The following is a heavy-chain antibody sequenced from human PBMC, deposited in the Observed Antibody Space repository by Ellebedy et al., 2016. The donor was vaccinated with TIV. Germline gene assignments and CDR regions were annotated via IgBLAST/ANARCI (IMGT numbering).Heavy chain of an antibody. CDR3: ARVPGSEAWFDP. CDR2: INPYSGDT. V-gene: IGHV1-2*02. CDR1: VYSFTGYC. Sequence: SSVKVSCKASVYSFTGYCVHWVRQAPRQGLEWMGWINPYSGDTNYAQKFQGRVTMTGDTSISTAYMELSRLTSDDTAVYYCARVPGSEAWFDPWGQGTLVTVSS. J-gene: IGHJ5*02.